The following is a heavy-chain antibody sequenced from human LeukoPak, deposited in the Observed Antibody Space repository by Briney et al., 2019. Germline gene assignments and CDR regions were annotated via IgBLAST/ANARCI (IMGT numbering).Heavy chain of an antibody. V-gene: IGHV1-69*04. CDR3: ARDSSLYYYDSSGYFDY. J-gene: IGHJ4*02. Sequence: SVKVSCKASGGTFSSYAISWVRQAPGQGLEWMGRIIPILGIANYAQKFQGRVTITADKSTSTAYMELSSLRSEDTAVYYCARDSSLYYYDSSGYFDYWGQGTLVTVSS. CDR2: IIPILGIA. D-gene: IGHD3-22*01. CDR1: GGTFSSYA.